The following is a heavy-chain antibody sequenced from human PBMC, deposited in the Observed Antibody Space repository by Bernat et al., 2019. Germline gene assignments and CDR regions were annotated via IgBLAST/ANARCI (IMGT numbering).Heavy chain of an antibody. CDR3: ARDRGYDSGGFDY. CDR2: ILSDGNNK. CDR1: GFTFSTYA. Sequence: QVQLVESGGGVVQPGRSQRLSCAASGFTFSTYAIHWVRQAPGKGLEWVSLILSDGNNKYYADSVKCRFSISRDNSRDTLFLQMNSLRPEDTAIYYCARDRGYDSGGFDYWGQGTLVTVSS. J-gene: IGHJ4*02. D-gene: IGHD3-22*01. V-gene: IGHV3-30-3*01.